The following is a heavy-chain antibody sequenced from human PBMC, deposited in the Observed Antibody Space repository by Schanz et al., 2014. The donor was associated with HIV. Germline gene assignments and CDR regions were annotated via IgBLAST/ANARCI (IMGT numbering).Heavy chain of an antibody. D-gene: IGHD5-12*01. CDR3: ARGAAEMATMTPWRY. Sequence: QVQLVQSGAEVKKPGASVTVSCKASGYTFTNYGINWVRQAPGQGLEWMGWISPYNGDTNYAQNLKGRVNMTTDTSTTTAYMELRSLTNDDTAVYFCARGAAEMATMTPWRYWGQGTLVTVSS. J-gene: IGHJ4*02. V-gene: IGHV1-18*01. CDR2: ISPYNGDT. CDR1: GYTFTNYG.